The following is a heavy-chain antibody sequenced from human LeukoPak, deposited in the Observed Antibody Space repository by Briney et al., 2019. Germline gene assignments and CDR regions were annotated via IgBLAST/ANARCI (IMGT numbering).Heavy chain of an antibody. J-gene: IGHJ3*02. CDR3: ARDPRISIFGVVSGASDI. Sequence: GASVKVSCKASGYTFTSYGISWVRQAPGQGLEWMGWISAYNGNTDYAQKLQGRVTMTTDTSTSTAYMELRSLRSDDTAVYYCARDPRISIFGVVSGASDIWGQGTRVTVSS. CDR1: GYTFTSYG. D-gene: IGHD3-3*01. CDR2: ISAYNGNT. V-gene: IGHV1-18*01.